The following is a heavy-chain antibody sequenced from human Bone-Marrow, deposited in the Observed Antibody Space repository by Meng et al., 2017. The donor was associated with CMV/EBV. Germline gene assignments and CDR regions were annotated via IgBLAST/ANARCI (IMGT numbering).Heavy chain of an antibody. CDR1: GYTFTGYY. CDR2: INPNSGGT. CDR3: VRSSGWSLFDY. J-gene: IGHJ4*02. V-gene: IGHV1-2*02. Sequence: LVPSGAEVENAGASLKVSCKASGYTFTGYYMHWVRQAPGQGLEWMGWINPNSGGTNYARKFQGRVSMTRDTSISTAHMELSRLMSDDTAVYYCVRSSGWSLFDYWGQGTLVTVSS. D-gene: IGHD6-19*01.